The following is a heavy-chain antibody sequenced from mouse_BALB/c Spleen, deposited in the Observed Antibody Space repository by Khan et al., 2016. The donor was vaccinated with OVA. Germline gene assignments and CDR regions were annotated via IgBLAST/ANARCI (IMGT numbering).Heavy chain of an antibody. D-gene: IGHD3-1*01. Sequence: QVQLKESGPGLVAPSQSLSITCHVSGFPLTGYGVNWVRQPPGKGLEWQGMICGDGNSDYNSAHKSSPSTSKYNSTWQALLKMNRLHTDDTARYYCASEPGDIGDCDDWGAGTTFTVSA. J-gene: IGHJ1*01. CDR3: ASEPGDIGDCDD. CDR1: GFPLTGYG. V-gene: IGHV2-6-7*01. CDR2: ICGDGNS.